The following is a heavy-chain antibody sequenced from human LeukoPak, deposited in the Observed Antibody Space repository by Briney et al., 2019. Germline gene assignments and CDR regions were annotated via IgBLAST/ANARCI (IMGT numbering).Heavy chain of an antibody. CDR1: GFAFSKYY. D-gene: IGHD2-2*02. CDR3: ARESSEYCSGTSCYTFDS. Sequence: ASVKVSCKASGFAFSKYYMHWMRQAPGQGPEWMGAIKANNDFRKYAREFQGRVTMTWDTSTSTVYMEVSSLRAEDTAVYFCARESSEYCSGTSCYTFDSWGQGTLVTVSS. CDR2: IKANNDFR. V-gene: IGHV1-46*01. J-gene: IGHJ4*02.